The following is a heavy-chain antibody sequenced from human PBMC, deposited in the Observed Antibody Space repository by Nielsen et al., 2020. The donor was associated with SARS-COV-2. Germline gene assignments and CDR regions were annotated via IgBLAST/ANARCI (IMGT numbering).Heavy chain of an antibody. CDR2: MNPNSGNT. V-gene: IGHV1-8*01. D-gene: IGHD1-20*01. CDR3: ARMGKYNWKDIHYYMDV. J-gene: IGHJ6*03. CDR1: GYTFTSYD. Sequence: ASVKVSCKASGYTFTSYDINWVRQATGQGLERMGWMNPNSGNTGYAQKFQGRVTMTRNTSISTAYMELSSLRSEDTAVYYCARMGKYNWKDIHYYMDVWGKGTTVTVSS.